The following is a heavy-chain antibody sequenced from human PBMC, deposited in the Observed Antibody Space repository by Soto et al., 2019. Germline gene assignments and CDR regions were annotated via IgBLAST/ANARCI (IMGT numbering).Heavy chain of an antibody. CDR1: GYSFTSYW. Sequence: GESQKISCKGSGYSFTSYWNSWVRQMAGKGLEWMGRIDPSDSYTNYSPSFQGHVTISADKSISTAYLQWSSLKASDTAMYYCARAAPGGYSYGYYYYGMDVWGQGTTVTVSS. CDR3: ARAAPGGYSYGYYYYGMDV. J-gene: IGHJ6*02. V-gene: IGHV5-10-1*01. D-gene: IGHD5-18*01. CDR2: IDPSDSYT.